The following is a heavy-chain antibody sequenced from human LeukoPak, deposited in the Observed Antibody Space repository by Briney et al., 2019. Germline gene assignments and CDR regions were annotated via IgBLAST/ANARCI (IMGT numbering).Heavy chain of an antibody. CDR3: AIYQTYYEAFDI. D-gene: IGHD3-3*01. V-gene: IGHV4-4*07. Sequence: SETLSLTCTVAGDSISSYYWSWVRQPAGKGLEWIGRIYTTGSTNYNPSLKSRVTMSVHMSKNQFSLKLSTVNAADTAVYYCAIYQTYYEAFDIWGQGTMVTVSS. CDR1: GDSISSYY. CDR2: IYTTGST. J-gene: IGHJ3*02.